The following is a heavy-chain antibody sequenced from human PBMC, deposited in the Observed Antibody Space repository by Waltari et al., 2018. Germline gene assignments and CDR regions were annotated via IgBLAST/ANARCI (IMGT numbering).Heavy chain of an antibody. Sequence: EVHMVHSVAGQKKPGASLKLSCQGSGYSFTNQWIDWLLQMPGKGLEWMGAIYPGDSDTRYSPSFQGQVTISADKSISTAYLQWSSLKASDTAMYYCARQRYNTGSWGYWGQGTLVTVSS. V-gene: IGHV5-51*01. CDR3: ARQRYNTGSWGY. CDR1: GYSFTNQW. D-gene: IGHD6-19*01. J-gene: IGHJ4*02. CDR2: IYPGDSDT.